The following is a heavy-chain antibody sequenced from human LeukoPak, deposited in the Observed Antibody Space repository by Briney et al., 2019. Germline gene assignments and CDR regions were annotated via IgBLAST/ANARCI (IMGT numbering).Heavy chain of an antibody. CDR2: IHHSGTT. V-gene: IGHV4-4*02. Sequence: PSGTLSLTCTVSGGSIGSSNWWGWVRQPPGKGLECIGEIHHSGTTNYNPSLKSRVTISVDKSKNEFSLKLNSVTAADTAVYYCARAFLVGYSPEEYFFDYWGQGTLVTVSS. CDR3: ARAFLVGYSPEEYFFDY. D-gene: IGHD2-15*01. J-gene: IGHJ4*02. CDR1: GGSIGSSNW.